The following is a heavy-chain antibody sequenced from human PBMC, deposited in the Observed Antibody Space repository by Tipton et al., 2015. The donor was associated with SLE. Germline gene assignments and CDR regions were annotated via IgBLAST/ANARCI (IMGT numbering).Heavy chain of an antibody. J-gene: IGHJ4*02. CDR1: GGSISSYY. D-gene: IGHD3-22*01. CDR3: ARRAVDYYDSSGFEDY. V-gene: IGHV4-4*08. Sequence: TLSLTCTVSGGSISSYYWSWIRQPPGKGLEWIGYIYTSGSTNYNPSLKSRVTISVDTSKNQFSLKLSSVTAADTAGYYCARRAVDYYDSSGFEDYWGQGTLVTVSS. CDR2: IYTSGST.